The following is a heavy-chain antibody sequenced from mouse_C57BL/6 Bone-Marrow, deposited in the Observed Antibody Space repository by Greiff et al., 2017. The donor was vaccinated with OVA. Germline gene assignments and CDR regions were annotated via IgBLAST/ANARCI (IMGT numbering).Heavy chain of an antibody. J-gene: IGHJ2*01. Sequence: EVQLQQSGPGLVKPSQSLSLTCSVTGYSITSGYYWNWIRQFPGNKLEWMGYISYDGSNNYNPSLKNRISITRDTSKNQFFLKLNSVTTEDTATYYCARGPWDFDYWGQGTTLTVSS. V-gene: IGHV3-6*01. CDR2: ISYDGSN. CDR1: GYSITSGYY. CDR3: ARGPWDFDY. D-gene: IGHD4-1*01.